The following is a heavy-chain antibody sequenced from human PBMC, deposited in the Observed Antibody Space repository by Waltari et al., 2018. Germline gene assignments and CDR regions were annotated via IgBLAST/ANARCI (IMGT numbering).Heavy chain of an antibody. Sequence: QVQLVESGGGVVQPGRSLRLSCAASGFTFSSPALHWVRPAPGKGLEWVAVISYDGSNKYYADSVKGRFTISRDNSKNTLYLQMNSLRAEDTAVYYCAKGKKGSSWYGGVWGQGTLVTVSS. CDR3: AKGKKGSSWYGGV. J-gene: IGHJ4*02. CDR1: GFTFSSPA. V-gene: IGHV3-30*18. CDR2: ISYDGSNK. D-gene: IGHD6-13*01.